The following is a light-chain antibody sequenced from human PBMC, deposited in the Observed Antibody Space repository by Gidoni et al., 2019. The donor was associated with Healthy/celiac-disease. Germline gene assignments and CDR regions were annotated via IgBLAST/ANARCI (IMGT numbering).Light chain of an antibody. CDR3: QQYDNPRYT. J-gene: IGKJ2*01. V-gene: IGKV1-33*01. CDR2: DAS. Sequence: DTQMTQSPSSLSASVGDRVTITCQASQDISNYLNWYQQKPGKAPKLLIYDASNLETGVPSRFSGSGSGTDFTFTISSLQPEDIATYYCQQYDNPRYTFGQGTKLEIK. CDR1: QDISNY.